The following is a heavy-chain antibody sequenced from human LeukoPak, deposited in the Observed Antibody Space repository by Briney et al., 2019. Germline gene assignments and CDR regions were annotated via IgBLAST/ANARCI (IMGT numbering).Heavy chain of an antibody. D-gene: IGHD3-9*01. CDR3: ARSSPDYDILTGYYRATSPSV. J-gene: IGHJ4*02. V-gene: IGHV4-59*01. CDR2: IYYSGST. CDR1: GGSISSYY. Sequence: SETLSLTCTVSGGSISSYYWSWIRQPPGKGLEWIGYIYYSGSTNYNPSLKSRVTISVDTSKNQFSLKLSSVTAADTAVYYCARSSPDYDILTGYYRATSPSVWGQGTLVTVSS.